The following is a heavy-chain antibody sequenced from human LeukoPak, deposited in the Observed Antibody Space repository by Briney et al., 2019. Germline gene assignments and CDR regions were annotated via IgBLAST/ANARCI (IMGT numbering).Heavy chain of an antibody. CDR3: ARGYCSSVECYIDY. V-gene: IGHV3-30*01. Sequence: GGSLRLSCAASGFTFGTYAFHWVRQAPGKGLEWVAVMSFDVRNKYYADSVKGRFAISRDNSKNTLYLQMNSLRAEDTAVYYCARGYCSSVECYIDYWGQGTLVTVSP. D-gene: IGHD2-2*01. J-gene: IGHJ4*02. CDR2: MSFDVRNK. CDR1: GFTFGTYA.